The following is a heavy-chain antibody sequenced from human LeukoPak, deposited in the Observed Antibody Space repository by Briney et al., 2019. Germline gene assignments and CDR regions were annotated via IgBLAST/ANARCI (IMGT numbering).Heavy chain of an antibody. Sequence: ASVKVSCKASGYIFNKYGVSWVRQAPGQGLEWLAWISCYNGDTNYAQKFQGRVTVTTDTSTSTVFMELRNLNTDDTAVYYCARDRYSSSTTYYRVYYYYYMDVWGKGTTVTVSS. V-gene: IGHV1-18*01. J-gene: IGHJ6*03. CDR2: ISCYNGDT. CDR1: GYIFNKYG. CDR3: ARDRYSSSTTYYRVYYYYYMDV. D-gene: IGHD2-2*02.